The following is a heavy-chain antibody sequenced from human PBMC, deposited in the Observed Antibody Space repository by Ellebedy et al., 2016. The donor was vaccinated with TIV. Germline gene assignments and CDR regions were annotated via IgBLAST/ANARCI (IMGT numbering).Heavy chain of an antibody. Sequence: ETLSLTCAASGFTFSDYWMSWVRQAPGKGLEWVANIKQDGSEKYYVDSVKGRFTISRDNAKNSLYLQMNSLKAEDTAVYYCASRMVAINPSGYGLDVWGQGTLVTVSS. J-gene: IGHJ6*02. CDR2: IKQDGSEK. D-gene: IGHD4/OR15-4a*01. CDR3: ASRMVAINPSGYGLDV. V-gene: IGHV3-7*01. CDR1: GFTFSDYW.